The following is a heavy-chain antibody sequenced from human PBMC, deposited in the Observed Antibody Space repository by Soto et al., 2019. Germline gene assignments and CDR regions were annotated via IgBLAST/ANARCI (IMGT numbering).Heavy chain of an antibody. D-gene: IGHD6-13*01. V-gene: IGHV3-49*03. CDR2: IRSKAYGGTT. CDR3: TRDPSQQLVPGWFDP. Sequence: PGGSLRLSCTASGFTFGDYAMSWFRQAPGKGLEWVGFIRSKAYGGTTEYAASVKGRFTISRDDSKSIAYLQMNSLKTEDTAVYYCTRDPSQQLVPGWFDPWGQGTLVTVSS. J-gene: IGHJ5*02. CDR1: GFTFGDYA.